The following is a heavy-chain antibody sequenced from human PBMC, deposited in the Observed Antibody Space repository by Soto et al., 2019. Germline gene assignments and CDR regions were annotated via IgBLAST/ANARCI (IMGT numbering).Heavy chain of an antibody. D-gene: IGHD5-18*01. J-gene: IGHJ6*02. V-gene: IGHV3-48*03. CDR1: GFTFSSYE. CDR3: AQTVGGYSYGYYYGMDV. Sequence: GSLRLSCTASGFTFSSYEKNWVRQAPGKGLEWVSYISSGGITIYYADSVKGRFTISRDNAENSLYLQMNSLRAEDTAVYYCAQTVGGYSYGYYYGMDVWGQGTTVTVSS. CDR2: ISSGGITI.